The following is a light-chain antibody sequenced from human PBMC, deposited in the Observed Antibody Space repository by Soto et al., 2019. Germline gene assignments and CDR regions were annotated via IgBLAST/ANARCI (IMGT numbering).Light chain of an antibody. CDR3: KQYGGSPFT. CDR2: AAS. CDR1: QSVSDNS. J-gene: IGKJ3*01. V-gene: IGKV3-20*01. Sequence: EIVLTQSPGTLSLSPGERDTLSCSASQSVSDNSLAWYQQKGGQDPRLLIYAASTSATGVPDRFSGTGSGTDFALIISRLETDESAFYYGKQYGGSPFTFGPGTKVDI.